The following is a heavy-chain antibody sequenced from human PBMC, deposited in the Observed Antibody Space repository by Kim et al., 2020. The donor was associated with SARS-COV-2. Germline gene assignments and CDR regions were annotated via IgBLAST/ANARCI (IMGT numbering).Heavy chain of an antibody. Sequence: SQTLSLTCAISGDSVSSNSAAWNWIRQSPSRGLEWLGRTYYRSKWYNDYAVSVKSRITINPDTSKNQFSLQLNSVTPEDTAVYYCARATVAWERRFGYYYYGMDVWGQGTTVTVSS. V-gene: IGHV6-1*01. D-gene: IGHD1-26*01. CDR2: TYYRSKWYN. CDR1: GDSVSSNSAA. J-gene: IGHJ6*02. CDR3: ARATVAWERRFGYYYYGMDV.